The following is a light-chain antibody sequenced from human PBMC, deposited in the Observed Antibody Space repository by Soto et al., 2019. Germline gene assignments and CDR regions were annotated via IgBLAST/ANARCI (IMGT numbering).Light chain of an antibody. V-gene: IGKV1-5*01. Sequence: RMSQSPSTLSAYEGDRVTLNCRASQSIGDSLAWYQQKPGKAPKLLISDASSLETGVPSRFSGSGSGTEFTLTINSLQPDDFATYYCQQYKSYWTFGQGTKVDIK. CDR2: DAS. CDR1: QSIGDS. CDR3: QQYKSYWT. J-gene: IGKJ1*01.